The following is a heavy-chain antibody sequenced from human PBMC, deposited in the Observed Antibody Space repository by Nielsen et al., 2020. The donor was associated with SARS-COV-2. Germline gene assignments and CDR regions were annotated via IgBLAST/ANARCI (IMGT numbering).Heavy chain of an antibody. CDR2: IRSKANSYAT. CDR3: TTPLYYDYVWGSYRYPV. J-gene: IGHJ4*02. D-gene: IGHD3-16*02. V-gene: IGHV3-73*01. Sequence: VRQMPGKGLEWVGRIRSKANSYATAYAASVKGRFTISRDDSKNTLYLQMNSLKTEDTAVYYCTTPLYYDYVWGSYRYPVWGQGTLVTVSS.